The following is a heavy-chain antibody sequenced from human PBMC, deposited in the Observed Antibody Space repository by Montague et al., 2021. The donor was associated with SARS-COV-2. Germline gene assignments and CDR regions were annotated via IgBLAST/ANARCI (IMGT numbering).Heavy chain of an antibody. Sequence: PALVXPTQTLTLTCTFSGFSLSTSGMCVSWIRQPPGKALEWLALIDWDDDKYYSTSLKTRLTISKDTSKNQVVLTMTNMDPVDTATYYCARMTTVTYPYYYYYGMDVWGQGTTVTVSS. J-gene: IGHJ6*02. D-gene: IGHD4-17*01. CDR2: IDWDDDK. V-gene: IGHV2-70*01. CDR1: GFSLSTSGMC. CDR3: ARMTTVTYPYYYYYGMDV.